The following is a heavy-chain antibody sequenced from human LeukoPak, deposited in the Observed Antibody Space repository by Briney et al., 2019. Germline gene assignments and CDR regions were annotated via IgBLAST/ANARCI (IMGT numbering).Heavy chain of an antibody. V-gene: IGHV1-2*02. CDR1: GYTFTDLTEYY. J-gene: IGHJ4*02. D-gene: IGHD1-26*01. Sequence: ASVKVSCKASGYTFTDLTEYYIHWVRQAPGQGLEWMGWINPNNGGTKYAQKFQGRVTMTRDMSMNTAYMELSSLTSDDTAVYYCARRLGGSSEGYEFWGQGTLVTVSS. CDR2: INPNNGGT. CDR3: ARRLGGSSEGYEF.